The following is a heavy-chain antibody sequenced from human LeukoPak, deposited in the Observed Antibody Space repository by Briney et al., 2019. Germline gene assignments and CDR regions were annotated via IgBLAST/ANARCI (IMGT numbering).Heavy chain of an antibody. D-gene: IGHD3-10*01. CDR1: GYTLTSYG. CDR3: ARTEYYYGSGSYVNWFDP. J-gene: IGHJ5*02. V-gene: IGHV1-18*01. Sequence: GASVKVSCKASGYTLTSYGISWVRQAPGQGLEWMGWISAYNGNTNYAQKFQGRVTMTTDTSTSTAYMELRSLRSDDTAVYYCARTEYYYGSGSYVNWFDPWGQGTLVTVSS. CDR2: ISAYNGNT.